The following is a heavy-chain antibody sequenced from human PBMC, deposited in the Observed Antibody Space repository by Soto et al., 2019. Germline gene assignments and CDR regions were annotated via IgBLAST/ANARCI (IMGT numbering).Heavy chain of an antibody. D-gene: IGHD6-19*01. J-gene: IGHJ4*02. CDR2: IFYSGST. CDR3: ARVGSSGWSPDY. Sequence: SETLSLTCSVSGGSISGHYWTWIRQSSGKGLEWIGYIFYSGSTNYNPSLKSRVTISVDTSKNQFSLKMSSVTAADTAVYYCARVGSSGWSPDYWGRGTLVTVSS. V-gene: IGHV4-59*11. CDR1: GGSISGHY.